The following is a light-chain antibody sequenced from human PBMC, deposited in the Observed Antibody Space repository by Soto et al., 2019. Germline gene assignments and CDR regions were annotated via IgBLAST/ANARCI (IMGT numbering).Light chain of an antibody. CDR3: QHYNSYSGT. CDR1: QSISSR. J-gene: IGKJ1*01. V-gene: IGKV1-5*01. CDR2: DAS. Sequence: DIQMTQSPSTLSASVGDRITITCRASQSISSRLAWYHHKPGKAPKLPIYDASTLETGVPSRFSGSGSGTEFTLTISRLQPDDFATYYCQHYNSYSGTFGQGTKVEIK.